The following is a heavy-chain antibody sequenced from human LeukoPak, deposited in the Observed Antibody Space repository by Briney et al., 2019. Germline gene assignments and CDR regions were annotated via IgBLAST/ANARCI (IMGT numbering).Heavy chain of an antibody. CDR1: GDSLSNYY. CDR2: VYYSGST. Sequence: PSDTLSLTCSLSGDSLSNYYWTWIRQPPGKGLEWIGYVYYSGSTNYYPSLKTRLHLSIDTSKNHFSLKLSSVTAADTAVYYCASAPRLTTSWFLFDCWGHGTLVTVSS. CDR3: ASAPRLTTSWFLFDC. V-gene: IGHV4-59*08. D-gene: IGHD2-2*01. J-gene: IGHJ4*01.